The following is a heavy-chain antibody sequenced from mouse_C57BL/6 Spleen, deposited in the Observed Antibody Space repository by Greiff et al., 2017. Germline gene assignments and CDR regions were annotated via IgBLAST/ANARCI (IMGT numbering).Heavy chain of an antibody. V-gene: IGHV1-18*01. CDR3: AREGPGGFAY. CDR2: INPNNGGT. CDR1: GYTFTDYN. Sequence: EVHLVESGPELVKPGASVKIPCKASGYTFTDYNMDWVKQSHGKSLEWIGDINPNNGGTIYNQKFKGKATLTVDKSSSTAYMELRSLTSEDTAVYYCAREGPGGFAYWGQGTLVTVSA. J-gene: IGHJ3*01.